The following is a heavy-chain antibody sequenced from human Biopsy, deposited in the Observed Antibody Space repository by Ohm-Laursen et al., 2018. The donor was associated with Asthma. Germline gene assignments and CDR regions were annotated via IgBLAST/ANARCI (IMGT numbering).Heavy chain of an antibody. D-gene: IGHD3-9*01. CDR1: GFSFGDFF. CDR2: TSGSGGST. V-gene: IGHV3-23*01. J-gene: IGHJ4*02. Sequence: SLRLSCAASGFSFGDFFMTWVRQAPGKGLEWVSATSGSGGSTYYADSVKGRVTISRDNSKNTLYLQMNSLRAEDTAVYYCAKDRDYDILTGPPGFDYWGQGTLVTVSS. CDR3: AKDRDYDILTGPPGFDY.